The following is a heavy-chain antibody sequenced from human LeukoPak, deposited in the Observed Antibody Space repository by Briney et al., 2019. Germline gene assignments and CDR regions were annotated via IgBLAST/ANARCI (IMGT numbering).Heavy chain of an antibody. Sequence: RGSLGLSCAASGFTFSSYWMSWVRQAPGKGLEWVANIKHDGSEKYYVDSVKGRFTISRDNAKNSLYLQMNSLRVEDTAVYYCARRVAFGEYFEYWGQGTLVTVSS. J-gene: IGHJ4*02. CDR1: GFTFSSYW. CDR2: IKHDGSEK. CDR3: ARRVAFGEYFEY. V-gene: IGHV3-7*03. D-gene: IGHD3-10*01.